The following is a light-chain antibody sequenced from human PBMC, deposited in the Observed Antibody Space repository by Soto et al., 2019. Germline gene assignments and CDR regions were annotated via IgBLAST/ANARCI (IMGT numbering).Light chain of an antibody. CDR2: GGY. J-gene: IGKJ4*01. CDR3: QQYGDWPLT. CDR1: QSVSSSN. V-gene: IGKV3-20*01. Sequence: EIVLTQSPGTLSLSPGERATLSCRASQSVSSSNLAWYQQKRGQSPRVIIYGGYTRAAGIPDRFSGSGSGPDFTLTISRLEPEDFAVYFCQQYGDWPLTFGGGTKVEIK.